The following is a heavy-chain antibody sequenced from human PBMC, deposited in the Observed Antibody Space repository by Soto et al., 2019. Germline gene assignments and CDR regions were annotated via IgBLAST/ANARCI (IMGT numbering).Heavy chain of an antibody. Sequence: GGSLRLSCAASGFTFSSPWMHWVRQAPGKGLVWVSRISPDGTGTDYADSVKGRFTISRDNAKNTLYLQMNSLRAEDTAVYYCARDFGLEFGYGSGSYYPTYGMDVWGQGTTVTVSS. CDR1: GFTFSSPW. D-gene: IGHD3-10*01. CDR2: ISPDGTGT. CDR3: ARDFGLEFGYGSGSYYPTYGMDV. V-gene: IGHV3-74*01. J-gene: IGHJ6*02.